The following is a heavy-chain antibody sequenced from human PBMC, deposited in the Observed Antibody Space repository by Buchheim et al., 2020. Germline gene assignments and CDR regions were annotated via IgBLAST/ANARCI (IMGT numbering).Heavy chain of an antibody. Sequence: QVQLVESGGGLVKPGGSLRLSCAASGFTFSDYYMSWIRQAPGKGLELFSYIDDGTTIIYYGDSVKGRFTISVDNAKNSVYLQMDSLRVEDTATYYCVRIGDSSIDYWGQGTL. D-gene: IGHD2-21*02. V-gene: IGHV3-11*01. CDR2: IDDGTTII. J-gene: IGHJ4*02. CDR1: GFTFSDYY. CDR3: VRIGDSSIDY.